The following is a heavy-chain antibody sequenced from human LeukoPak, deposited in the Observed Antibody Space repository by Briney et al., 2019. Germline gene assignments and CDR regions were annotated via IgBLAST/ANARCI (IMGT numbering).Heavy chain of an antibody. J-gene: IGHJ4*02. V-gene: IGHV4-39*02. CDR2: IYHSGST. CDR1: GGPISSRSYY. Sequence: PSETLSLTCNVSGGPISSRSYYWSWLRQPPGKGLEWIATIYHSGSTYYNASLKSRVTISVDTSKSHFSLKLSSVTAADTAMYYCARYTGVNGYYFDYWGQGTLVTVSS. CDR3: ARYTGVNGYYFDY. D-gene: IGHD2-8*01.